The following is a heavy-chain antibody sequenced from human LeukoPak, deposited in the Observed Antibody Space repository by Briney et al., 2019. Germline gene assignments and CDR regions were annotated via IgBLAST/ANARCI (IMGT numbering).Heavy chain of an antibody. CDR3: ARGVGRYCSSTSCPTYFDY. D-gene: IGHD2-2*01. CDR2: IYYSGST. J-gene: IGHJ4*02. V-gene: IGHV4-31*03. Sequence: SETLSLTCTVSGGSISSGGYYWSWIRQHPGKGLEWIGYIYYSGSTYYNPSLKSRVTISVDTSKNQFSLKLSSVTAADTAVYYCARGVGRYCSSTSCPTYFDYWGQGTLVTVSS. CDR1: GGSISSGGYY.